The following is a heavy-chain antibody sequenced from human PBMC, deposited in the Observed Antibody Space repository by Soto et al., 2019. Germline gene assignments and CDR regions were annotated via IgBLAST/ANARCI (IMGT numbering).Heavy chain of an antibody. CDR2: ISDNSATI. J-gene: IGHJ4*02. D-gene: IGHD2-2*01. Sequence: PGGSLRLSCAASGFTFSNYDMNWVRQAPGKGLEWLSYISDNSATIYYADSVKGRFTISRDRAKSSLYLQMNSLRAEDTAVYYCAAYCGSCNFYANFWGQGTQVTVSS. CDR3: AAYCGSCNFYANF. V-gene: IGHV3-48*01. CDR1: GFTFSNYD.